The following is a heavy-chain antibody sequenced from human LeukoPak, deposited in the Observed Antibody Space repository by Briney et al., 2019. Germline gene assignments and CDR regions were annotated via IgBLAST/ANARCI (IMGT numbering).Heavy chain of an antibody. D-gene: IGHD4-17*01. J-gene: IGHJ4*02. CDR2: ISSSSSYI. CDR3: ASIFTVTTVLEDY. Sequence: AGGSLRLSCAASGFTFSSYSMNWVRQAPGKGLEWVSSISSSSSYIYYADSVKGRFTISRDNAKNSLYLQMTSLRAEDTAVYYCASIFTVTTVLEDYWGQGTLVTVSS. CDR1: GFTFSSYS. V-gene: IGHV3-21*01.